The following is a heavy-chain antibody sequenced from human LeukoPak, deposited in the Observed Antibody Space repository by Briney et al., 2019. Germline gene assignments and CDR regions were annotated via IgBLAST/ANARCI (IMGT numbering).Heavy chain of an antibody. Sequence: PGRSLRLSCDAAEFSFSYFAMHWVRQAPGKGLEWLAVISDDGRETHYVDSVKGRFTISRDNSKNTLYLQMDSLSAEDTAVYYCAKDFGDYGDYDPPTYWGQGTLVSVSS. V-gene: IGHV3-30-3*02. CDR3: AKDFGDYGDYDPPTY. J-gene: IGHJ4*02. D-gene: IGHD4-17*01. CDR2: ISDDGRET. CDR1: EFSFSYFA.